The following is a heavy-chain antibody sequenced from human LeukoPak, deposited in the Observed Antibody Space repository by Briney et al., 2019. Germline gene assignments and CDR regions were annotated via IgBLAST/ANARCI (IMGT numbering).Heavy chain of an antibody. J-gene: IGHJ4*02. Sequence: GGSLRLSCAASGFTFSSYSMNWVRQAPGKGLEWVSSISSSSSYIYYADSVKGRFTISRDNAKNSVYLQMNSLRAEDTAIYYCARGTSHGSRCDFLDSWGPGNLVSVSS. V-gene: IGHV3-21*01. CDR1: GFTFSSYS. CDR3: ARGTSHGSRCDFLDS. D-gene: IGHD3-10*01. CDR2: ISSSSSYI.